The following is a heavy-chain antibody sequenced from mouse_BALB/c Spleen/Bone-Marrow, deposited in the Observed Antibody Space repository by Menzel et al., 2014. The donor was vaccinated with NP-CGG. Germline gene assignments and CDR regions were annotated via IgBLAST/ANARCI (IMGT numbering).Heavy chain of an antibody. J-gene: IGHJ4*01. CDR3: AGASYYAMDY. V-gene: IGHV14-3*02. CDR1: GFNIKDTY. Sequence: EVQLQQSGAEPVKPGASVKLSCTASGFNIKDTYMHWVKQRPEQGLEWIGRIDPANGNTKYDPKFQGKATITADTSSNTAYLQLSRLTSEDTAVYYCAGASYYAMDYWGQGTSVTVSS. CDR2: IDPANGNT.